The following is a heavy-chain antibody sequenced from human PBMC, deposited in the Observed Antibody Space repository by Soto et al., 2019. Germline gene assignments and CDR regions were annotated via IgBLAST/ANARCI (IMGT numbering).Heavy chain of an antibody. CDR2: MNPNNDNT. CDR1: EYTFTSYD. CDR3: ARSADGFDV. J-gene: IGHJ3*01. Sequence: VASVKVSCKASEYTFTSYDINWVRQATGQGLEWMGWMNPNNDNTGYAQNFQGRVTMTRNTSTSTAYMELSSLRSEDTAVYYCARSADGFDVWGQGTMVTVSS. V-gene: IGHV1-8*01.